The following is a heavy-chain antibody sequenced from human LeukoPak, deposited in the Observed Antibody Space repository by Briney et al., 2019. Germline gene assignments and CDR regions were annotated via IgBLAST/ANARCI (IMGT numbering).Heavy chain of an antibody. J-gene: IGHJ4*02. D-gene: IGHD3-9*01. V-gene: IGHV3-23*01. CDR3: AKEVAYYDILTGYLHPLRGFDY. CDR2: ISGSGGSK. CDR1: GFTFSSYG. Sequence: GGSLRLSCAASGFTFSSYGMSCVRQAPGKGLEWVSAISGSGGSKYYAESVKGRFTISRDNSKNTLYLQMNSLRAEDTAVYYCAKEVAYYDILTGYLHPLRGFDYWGQGTLVTVSS.